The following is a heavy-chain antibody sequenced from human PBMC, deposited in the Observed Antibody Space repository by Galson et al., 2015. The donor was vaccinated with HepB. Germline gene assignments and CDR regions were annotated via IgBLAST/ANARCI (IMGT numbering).Heavy chain of an antibody. D-gene: IGHD5-18*01. CDR1: RFTFSSYW. J-gene: IGHJ3*02. CDR2: IKQDGSEK. CDR3: AKRGYSYGPHDAFDI. Sequence: SLRLSCAASRFTFSSYWMSWVRQAPGKGLEWVANIKQDGSEKYYVDSVKGRFTISRDNAKNSLYLQMNSLRAEDTAVYYCAKRGYSYGPHDAFDIWGQGTMVTVSS. V-gene: IGHV3-7*01.